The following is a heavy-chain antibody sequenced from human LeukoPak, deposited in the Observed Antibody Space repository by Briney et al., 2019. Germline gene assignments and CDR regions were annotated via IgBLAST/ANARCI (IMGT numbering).Heavy chain of an antibody. J-gene: IGHJ4*02. Sequence: GGSLRLSCAASGFTFSSYAMHWVRQAPGKGLEWVAVISYDGSNKYYADSVKGRFTISRDNSKNTLYLQMNSLRAEDTALYYCAKDREKPSQFDYWGQGTPVIVAS. CDR1: GFTFSSYA. CDR3: AKDREKPSQFDY. D-gene: IGHD1-26*01. CDR2: ISYDGSNK. V-gene: IGHV3-30-3*01.